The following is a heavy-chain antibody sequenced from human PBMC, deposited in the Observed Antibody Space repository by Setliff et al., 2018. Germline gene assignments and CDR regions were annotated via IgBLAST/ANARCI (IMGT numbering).Heavy chain of an antibody. D-gene: IGHD5-18*01. CDR3: ARAPLESGYYYGQGHYFDY. V-gene: IGHV1-69*05. Sequence: GASVKVSCKTSGYTFTDYGISWVRQAPGQGLEWMGGTIPMFGSTSYAQKFQGRVTIITDESTTTAYMELSSLGSEDTAVYYCARAPLESGYYYGQGHYFDYWGQGTLVTVSS. CDR2: TIPMFGST. CDR1: GYTFTDYG. J-gene: IGHJ4*02.